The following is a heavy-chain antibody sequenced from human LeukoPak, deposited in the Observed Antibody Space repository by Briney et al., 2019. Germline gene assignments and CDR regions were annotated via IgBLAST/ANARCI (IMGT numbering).Heavy chain of an antibody. CDR1: GGSISSYY. V-gene: IGHV4-4*07. Sequence: SKTLSLTCTVSGGSISSYYWSWIRQPAGKGLEWIGRIYTSGSTNYNPSLKSRVTISVGKSKNQFSLKLSSVTAADTAVYYCARIHYYDSSGYSDYGGYWFDPWGQGTLVTVSS. CDR2: IYTSGST. D-gene: IGHD3-22*01. J-gene: IGHJ5*02. CDR3: ARIHYYDSSGYSDYGGYWFDP.